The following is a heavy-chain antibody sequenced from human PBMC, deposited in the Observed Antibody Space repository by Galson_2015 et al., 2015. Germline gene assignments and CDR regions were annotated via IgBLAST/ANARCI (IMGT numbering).Heavy chain of an antibody. V-gene: IGHV4-4*02. J-gene: IGHJ6*02. CDR3: ARDHYHSPLSMDV. CDR2: IYHSGST. CDR1: GGSISSSSS. Sequence: SETLSLTCAVSGGSISSSSSWSWVRQPPGKGLEWIGEIYHSGSTNYNPYLKSRVTISVDKSKNQFSLKLSSVTAADTAVYFCARDHYHSPLSMDVWGQGATVTVSS. D-gene: IGHD3-10*01.